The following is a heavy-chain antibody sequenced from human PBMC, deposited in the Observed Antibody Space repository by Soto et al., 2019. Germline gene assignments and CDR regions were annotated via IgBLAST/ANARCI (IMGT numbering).Heavy chain of an antibody. J-gene: IGHJ4*02. CDR3: ARGGDAEDPHTIDY. CDR1: GGSISSGDYY. V-gene: IGHV4-30-4*01. Sequence: SETLSLTCTVSGGSISSGDYYWSWIRQPPGKGLEWIGYIYYSGSTYYNPSLKSRVTISVDTSKNQFSLKLSSVTAADTAAYYCARGGDAEDPHTIDYWGQGTLVTVSS. D-gene: IGHD3-10*01. CDR2: IYYSGST.